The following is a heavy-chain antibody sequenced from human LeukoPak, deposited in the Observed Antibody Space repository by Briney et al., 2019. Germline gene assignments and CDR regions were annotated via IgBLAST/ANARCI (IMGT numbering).Heavy chain of an antibody. J-gene: IGHJ3*02. CDR1: GGTFSSYA. Sequence: ASVKVSCKASGGTFSSYAISWVRQAPGQGLEWMGWISAYNGNTNYAQKLQGRVTMTTDTSTSTAYMELRSLRSDDTAVYYCARAPAAGTNDAFDIWGQGTMVTVSS. D-gene: IGHD6-13*01. V-gene: IGHV1-18*01. CDR2: ISAYNGNT. CDR3: ARAPAAGTNDAFDI.